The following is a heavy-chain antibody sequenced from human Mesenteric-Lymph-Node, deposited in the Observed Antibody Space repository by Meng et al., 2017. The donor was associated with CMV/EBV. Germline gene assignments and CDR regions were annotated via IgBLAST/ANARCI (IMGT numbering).Heavy chain of an antibody. CDR3: ARDPWLRSYGMDV. CDR2: IYHSGST. J-gene: IGHJ6*02. D-gene: IGHD5-12*01. CDR1: GYSISSGYY. Sequence: GSLRLSCTVSGYSISSGYYWGWIRQPPGKGLEWIGSIYHSGSTYYNPSLKSRVTISVDTSKNQFSLKLSSVTAADTAVYYCARDPWLRSYGMDVWGQGTTVTVSS. V-gene: IGHV4-38-2*02.